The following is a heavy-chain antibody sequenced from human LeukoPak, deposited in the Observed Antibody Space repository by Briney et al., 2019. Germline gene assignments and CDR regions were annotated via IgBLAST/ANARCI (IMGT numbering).Heavy chain of an antibody. CDR2: ISGSGGST. V-gene: IGHV3-23*01. D-gene: IGHD2-8*01. CDR1: GFTVSSNY. J-gene: IGHJ4*02. CDR3: AKGRDSYAILDY. Sequence: GGSLRLSCAASGFTVSSNYMSWVRQAPGKGLEWVSAISGSGGSTYYANSVKGRFTISRDNYKSTLYLQMSSLRAEDTAVYYCAKGRDSYAILDYWGQGTLVTVSS.